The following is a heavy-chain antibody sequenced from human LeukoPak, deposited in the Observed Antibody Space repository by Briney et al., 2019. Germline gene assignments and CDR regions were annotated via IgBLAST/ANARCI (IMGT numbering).Heavy chain of an antibody. CDR3: ARDYWSYYYDSSGYYNY. D-gene: IGHD3-22*01. CDR2: IWYDGSNK. J-gene: IGHJ4*02. V-gene: IGHV3-33*01. CDR1: GFTFSSYG. Sequence: AGGSLRLSCAASGFTFSSYGVHWVRQAPGKGLEWVAGIWYDGSNKYYADSVKGRFTISRDNSKNTLYLQMNSLRAEDTAVYYCARDYWSYYYDSSGYYNYWGQGILVTVSS.